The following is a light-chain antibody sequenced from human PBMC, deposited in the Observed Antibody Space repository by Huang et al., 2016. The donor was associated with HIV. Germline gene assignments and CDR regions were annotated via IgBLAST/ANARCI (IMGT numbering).Light chain of an antibody. J-gene: IGKJ2*01. V-gene: IGKV4-1*01. CDR1: QSIFFRSINGNY. CDR3: QQYYTTPYT. Sequence: DIVMTQSPDSLAVSLGERATINCKSSQSIFFRSINGNYLAWYQQKLGQPPKLLIFWASTRGSGVPDRFSGSGSGSNFTLTISNLQAEDVAVYYCQQYYTTPYTFGQGTKLDIK. CDR2: WAS.